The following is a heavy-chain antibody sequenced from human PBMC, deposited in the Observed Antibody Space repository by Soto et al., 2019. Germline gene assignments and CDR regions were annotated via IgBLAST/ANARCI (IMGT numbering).Heavy chain of an antibody. CDR2: IIPIFGTA. CDR1: GGTFSSYA. Sequence: GASVKVSCKASGGTFSSYASRWVRQAPGQGLEWTGGIIPIFGTANYAQKFQGRVTITADESTSTAYMELSGLRSEDTAVYYCAREGWPEYNWFDPWGQGTLLTVSS. V-gene: IGHV1-69*13. D-gene: IGHD2-15*01. J-gene: IGHJ5*02. CDR3: AREGWPEYNWFDP.